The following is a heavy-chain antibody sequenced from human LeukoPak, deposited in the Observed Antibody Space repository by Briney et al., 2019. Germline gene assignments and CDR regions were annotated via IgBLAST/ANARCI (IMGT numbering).Heavy chain of an antibody. Sequence: ASVKVSCKASGYTFTGYYMHWVRQAPGQGLEWMGWINPNSGDTNYAQKFQGRVTMTRDTSISTAYLELSRLRSDDSAVYYCTRVRANNFDYWGQGTLVTVSS. CDR2: INPNSGDT. D-gene: IGHD1/OR15-1a*01. J-gene: IGHJ4*02. CDR1: GYTFTGYY. CDR3: TRVRANNFDY. V-gene: IGHV1-2*02.